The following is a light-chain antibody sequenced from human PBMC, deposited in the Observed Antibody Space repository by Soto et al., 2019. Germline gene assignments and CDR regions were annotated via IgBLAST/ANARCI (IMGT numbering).Light chain of an antibody. V-gene: IGKV3-11*01. CDR1: QSVSSY. CDR3: QHRSNWPPIT. CDR2: DAS. Sequence: EIVLTQSPATLSLSPWERASLSCRASQSVSSYLAWYQQKPGQAPRLLIYDASNRATGIPARFSGSGSGTDFTLTISSLEPEDFAVYCCQHRSNWPPITFGQGTRLEIK. J-gene: IGKJ5*01.